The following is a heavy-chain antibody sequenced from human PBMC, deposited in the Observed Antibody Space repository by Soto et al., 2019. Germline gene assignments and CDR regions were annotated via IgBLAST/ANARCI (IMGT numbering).Heavy chain of an antibody. V-gene: IGHV3-23*01. CDR2: ITGSGDST. D-gene: IGHD3-3*01. CDR3: AKVFVFTIREGFDY. Sequence: GGSLRLSCAASGFTFSSYAMSWVRQAPGKGLEWVSAITGSGDSTYYADSVKGRFTVSRDNSKNTLYLQMNSLRAEDTSVYYCAKVFVFTIREGFDYWGLGTLVTVSS. CDR1: GFTFSSYA. J-gene: IGHJ4*01.